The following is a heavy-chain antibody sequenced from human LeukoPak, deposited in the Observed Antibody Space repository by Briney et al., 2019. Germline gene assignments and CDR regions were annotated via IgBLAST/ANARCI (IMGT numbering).Heavy chain of an antibody. CDR1: GFTFSGYG. CDR2: ISYDGSNK. V-gene: IGHV3-30*18. CDR3: AKAYDYGAHTVNFDY. Sequence: GGSLRLSCAASGFTFSGYGMHWVRQAPGKGLEWVAVISYDGSNKFYPDSVKGRFTISRDNSKNTLYLQMNSLRAEDTAVYYCAKAYDYGAHTVNFDYWGQGTLVTVSS. D-gene: IGHD4-17*01. J-gene: IGHJ4*02.